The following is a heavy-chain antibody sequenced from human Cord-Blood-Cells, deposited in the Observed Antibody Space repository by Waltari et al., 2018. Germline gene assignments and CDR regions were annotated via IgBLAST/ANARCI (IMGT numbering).Heavy chain of an antibody. CDR2: IYYSGST. Sequence: QLQLQESGPGLVKPSETLSLTCTVSGGSISSSSYSWGWIRQPPGKGLEWIGSIYYSGSTYYNPYLKSRLTISVDTSKNQFALKLSSVTAADTAVYYCARQSSYVDYWGQGTLVTVSS. CDR3: ARQSSYVDY. CDR1: GGSISSSSYS. J-gene: IGHJ4*02. V-gene: IGHV4-39*01.